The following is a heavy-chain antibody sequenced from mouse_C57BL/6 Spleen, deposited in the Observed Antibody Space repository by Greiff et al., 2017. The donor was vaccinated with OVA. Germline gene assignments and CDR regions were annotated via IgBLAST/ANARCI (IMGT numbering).Heavy chain of an antibody. Sequence: QVQLQQPGAELVKPGASVKLSCKASGYTFTSYWMHWVKQRPGQGLEWIGMIHPNSGSTNYNEKFKSKATLTVDTSSSTAYMQLSSLTSADSAVYYCAKIVVYYGYEAWFAYWGQGTLVTVSA. D-gene: IGHD2-2*01. J-gene: IGHJ3*01. CDR2: IHPNSGST. CDR3: AKIVVYYGYEAWFAY. CDR1: GYTFTSYW. V-gene: IGHV1-64*01.